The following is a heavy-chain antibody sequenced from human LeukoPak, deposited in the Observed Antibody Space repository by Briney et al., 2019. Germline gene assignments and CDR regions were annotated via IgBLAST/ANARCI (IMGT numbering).Heavy chain of an antibody. J-gene: IGHJ3*02. CDR2: IYPYDSDT. CDR1: GYSFISHW. V-gene: IGHV5-51*01. CDR3: ASSYYYDSSGYPPDAFDI. D-gene: IGHD3-22*01. Sequence: GESLKISCKASGYSFISHWIGWVRQRPGQGLEFMGIIYPYDSDTKYSPSLQGQVTISVDKSISITYLQWRSLKASDTAMYYCASSYYYDSSGYPPDAFDIWGQGTMVTVSS.